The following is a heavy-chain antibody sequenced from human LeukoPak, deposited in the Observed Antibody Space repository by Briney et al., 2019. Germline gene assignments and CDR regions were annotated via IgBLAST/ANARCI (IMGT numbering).Heavy chain of an antibody. CDR1: GGSISSSSYY. J-gene: IGHJ4*02. CDR2: IYYSGST. Sequence: KPSETLSLTCTVSGGSISSSSYYWGWIRQPPGKGLEWIVSIYYSGSTNYNPSLKSRITISVDKSKNQFSLKLSSVTAADTAVYYCERDRRSEDGVRASFDYWGQGTLVTVSS. D-gene: IGHD3-10*01. V-gene: IGHV4-39*07. CDR3: ERDRRSEDGVRASFDY.